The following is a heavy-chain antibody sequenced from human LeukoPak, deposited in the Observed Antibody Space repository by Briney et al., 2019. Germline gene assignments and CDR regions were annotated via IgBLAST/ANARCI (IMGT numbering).Heavy chain of an antibody. CDR3: VRDRSNYYGSSGHYYRRDGDY. CDR2: ITSRDGTT. V-gene: IGHV3-23*01. D-gene: IGHD3-22*01. CDR1: GFTFYVYA. J-gene: IGHJ4*02. Sequence: GGSLRLSCAASGFTFYVYAMSWVRQTPARGLEWVSSITSRDGTTYYTDSVKGRFTISRDNSENTLYLQMNSLRAEDTAIYYCVRDRSNYYGSSGHYYRRDGDYWGQGTLVTVSS.